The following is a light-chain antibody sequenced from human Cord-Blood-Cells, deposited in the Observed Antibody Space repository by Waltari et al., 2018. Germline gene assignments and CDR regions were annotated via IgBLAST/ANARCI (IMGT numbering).Light chain of an antibody. V-gene: IGLV2-14*01. CDR1: SSDVGGYNY. CDR3: SSYTSSSTLV. CDR2: DVR. Sequence: QSALTQPASVSGSPGQSTPIPCTGTSSDVGGYNYVSWYQQHPGKAPKLMIYDVRKRPSGVSKRFSGSKSGNTASLTISGLQAEDEADYYCSSYTSSSTLVFGTGTKVTVL. J-gene: IGLJ1*01.